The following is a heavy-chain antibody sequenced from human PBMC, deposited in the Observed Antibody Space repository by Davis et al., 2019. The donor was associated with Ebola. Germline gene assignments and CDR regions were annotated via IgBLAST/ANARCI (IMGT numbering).Heavy chain of an antibody. J-gene: IGHJ6*02. Sequence: KVSCKGSGYSFTSYWISWVRQMPGKGLGWMGRIDPSDSYTNYSPSFQGHVTISADKSISTAYLQWSSLKASDTAMYYCARPSYYYYGMDVWGQGTTVTVSS. CDR1: GYSFTSYW. CDR2: IDPSDSYT. CDR3: ARPSYYYYGMDV. V-gene: IGHV5-10-1*01.